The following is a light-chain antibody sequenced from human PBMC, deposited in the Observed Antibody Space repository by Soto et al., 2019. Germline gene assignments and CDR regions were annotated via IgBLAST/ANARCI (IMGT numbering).Light chain of an antibody. V-gene: IGLV1-40*01. CDR1: SSDIGGGYD. J-gene: IGLJ2*01. CDR3: QSYDSSLSGHAV. Sequence: QSVLTQPPSVSGAPGQRVTISCTGSSSDIGGGYDVHWYQHLPGSVPKLLIYGDTNRPSGVPDRFSGSKSGTSASLAITGLQAEDEADYYCQSYDSSLSGHAVFGGGTKVTVL. CDR2: GDT.